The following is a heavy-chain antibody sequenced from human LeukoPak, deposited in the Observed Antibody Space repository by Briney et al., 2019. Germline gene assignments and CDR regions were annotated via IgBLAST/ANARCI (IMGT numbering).Heavy chain of an antibody. CDR1: GFPFSTYW. V-gene: IGHV3-7*01. Sequence: PGGSLRLSCAASGFPFSTYWMSWVRQVPGKGLEWVANIKQDGSEKYYVDSVKGRFTISRDNAKNSLYLQMNSLRAEDTAVYYCARDRGDYLWGRYRSRNFDYWGQGTLVTVSS. CDR2: IKQDGSEK. CDR3: ARDRGDYLWGRYRSRNFDY. J-gene: IGHJ4*02. D-gene: IGHD3-16*02.